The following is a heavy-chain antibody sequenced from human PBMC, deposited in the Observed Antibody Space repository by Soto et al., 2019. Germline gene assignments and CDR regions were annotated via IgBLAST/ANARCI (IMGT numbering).Heavy chain of an antibody. CDR1: GESISGTIYY. Sequence: SETLSLTCIVSGESISGTIYYWGWIRQPPGKGLEWIGSIYYSGSTYYNPSLKSRVTISVDTSKNQFSLKLSSVTAADTAVYYCARRRYSSYSFGYYYGMDVWGQGTTVTVSS. V-gene: IGHV4-39*01. CDR2: IYYSGST. CDR3: ARRRYSSYSFGYYYGMDV. J-gene: IGHJ6*02. D-gene: IGHD6-13*01.